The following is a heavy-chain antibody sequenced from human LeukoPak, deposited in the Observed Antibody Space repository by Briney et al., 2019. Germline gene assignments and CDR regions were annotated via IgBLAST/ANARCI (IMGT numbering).Heavy chain of an antibody. Sequence: SVKVSCKASGVTFSSYAISWVRQAPGQGLEWMGGIIPIFGTANYAQKFQGRVTITTDESTSTAYMELSSLRSEDTAVYYCAREHGYSSGWYFVGPSEQEAYNWFDPWGQGTLVTVSS. CDR2: IIPIFGTA. V-gene: IGHV1-69*05. CDR3: AREHGYSSGWYFVGPSEQEAYNWFDP. CDR1: GVTFSSYA. D-gene: IGHD6-19*01. J-gene: IGHJ5*02.